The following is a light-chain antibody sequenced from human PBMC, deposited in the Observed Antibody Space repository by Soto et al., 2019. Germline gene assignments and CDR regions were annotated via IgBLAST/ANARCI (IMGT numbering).Light chain of an antibody. J-gene: IGLJ2*01. CDR3: SSYAASSTYVV. CDR1: SSDVGSYNL. V-gene: IGLV2-23*01. Sequence: QSALTQPASVSGSPGQSITISCTGTSSDVGSYNLVSWYQQHPGKAPKLMIYEGSKRPSGVSNRFSGSKSGNTASLTSSGLQAEDEADYSFSSYAASSTYVVFGGGTKLTVL. CDR2: EGS.